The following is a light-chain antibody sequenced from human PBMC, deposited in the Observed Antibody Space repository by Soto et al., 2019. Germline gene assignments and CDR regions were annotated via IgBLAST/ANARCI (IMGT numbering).Light chain of an antibody. Sequence: QSVLTQPASVSGSPGQSITIPCTGTSGDVGGYNLVSWYQQHPGKAPKLMIYEVTERPSGVSNRFSGSKSGNTASLKISGLQPDDEADYYCCSYAGNSEVFGTGTKVTVL. CDR1: SGDVGGYNL. V-gene: IGLV2-23*02. J-gene: IGLJ1*01. CDR2: EVT. CDR3: CSYAGNSEV.